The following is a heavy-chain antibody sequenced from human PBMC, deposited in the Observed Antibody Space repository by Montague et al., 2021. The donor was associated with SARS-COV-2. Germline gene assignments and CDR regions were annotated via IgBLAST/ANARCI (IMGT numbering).Heavy chain of an antibody. Sequence: ETLSLTCTVSGGSISSYYWSWIRQPPGKGLEWIGYIYYSGSTNYNPSLKSRVTISVDTSKNQFSLRLSSVTAADTAVYYCARDLPPSRPRNPVWGQGTLVTVSS. D-gene: IGHD2/OR15-2a*01. CDR1: GGSISSYY. V-gene: IGHV4-59*01. J-gene: IGHJ4*02. CDR2: IYYSGST. CDR3: ARDLPPSRPRNPV.